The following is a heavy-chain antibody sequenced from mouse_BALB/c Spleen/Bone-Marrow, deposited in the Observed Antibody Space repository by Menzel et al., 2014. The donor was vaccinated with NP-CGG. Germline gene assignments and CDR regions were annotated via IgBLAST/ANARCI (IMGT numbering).Heavy chain of an antibody. V-gene: IGHV7-3*02. D-gene: IGHD2-3*01. CDR1: GFTFTDYY. CDR2: IRNKAYSYTT. J-gene: IGHJ2*01. CDR3: ARDMGGLLFDY. Sequence: EVMLVESGGGLVQPGGSLRLSCATSGFTFTDYYMNWVRQPPGKALEWLGFIRNKAYSYTTEYSASVKGRFTISRDNSQNILYLQMNTLRAEDSATYYCARDMGGLLFDYWGQGTTLTVSS.